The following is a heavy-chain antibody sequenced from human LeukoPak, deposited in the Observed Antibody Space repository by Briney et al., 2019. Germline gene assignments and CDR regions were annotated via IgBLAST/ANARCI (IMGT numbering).Heavy chain of an antibody. CDR1: GFTFSSYW. V-gene: IGHV3-74*01. D-gene: IGHD3-22*01. Sequence: QSGGSLRLSCAASGFTFSSYWMHWVRQVLGKGLVWVSRINSGGTTTNYADSVKGRFTISRDNAKNTLYLQMNSLRAEDTAVYYCGRETYTYDTSGPDHWGQGTLLTVSS. J-gene: IGHJ4*02. CDR3: GRETYTYDTSGPDH. CDR2: INSGGTTT.